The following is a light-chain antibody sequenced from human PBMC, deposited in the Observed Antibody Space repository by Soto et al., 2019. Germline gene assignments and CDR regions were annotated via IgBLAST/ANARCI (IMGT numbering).Light chain of an antibody. V-gene: IGKV3-20*01. Sequence: EIVLTQSPGTLSLSPGERATLSCRASQSVSSSYLAWYQQKPGQAPRLLIYGASSRATGIPDRFSGSGSGIDFTLTISRREPEDFALYYFQQYGSSPRTFGQGTSVEI. CDR3: QQYGSSPRT. J-gene: IGKJ1*01. CDR1: QSVSSSY. CDR2: GAS.